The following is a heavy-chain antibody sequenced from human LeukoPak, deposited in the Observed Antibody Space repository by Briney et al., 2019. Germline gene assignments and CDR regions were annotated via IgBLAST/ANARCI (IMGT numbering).Heavy chain of an antibody. Sequence: GGSLRLSCAASGFTFSSYAMSWVRQAPRKGLEWVSVVSGSGSSTDYADSVKGRFTISRDDSKNTLYLQMNSLRAEDTAVYYCVKDLGRYRNNCFDYWGQGTLVTVSS. V-gene: IGHV3-23*01. D-gene: IGHD1-26*01. CDR2: VSGSGSST. J-gene: IGHJ4*02. CDR3: VKDLGRYRNNCFDY. CDR1: GFTFSSYA.